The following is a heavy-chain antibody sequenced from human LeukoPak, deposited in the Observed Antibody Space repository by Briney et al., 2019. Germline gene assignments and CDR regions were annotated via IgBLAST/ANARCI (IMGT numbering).Heavy chain of an antibody. CDR2: INAGNGNT. J-gene: IGHJ4*02. CDR3: ARLKRERWLQLGNYDY. V-gene: IGHV1-3*01. CDR1: GYTFTSYA. D-gene: IGHD5-24*01. Sequence: ASVKVSCKASGYTFTSYAMHWVHQAPGQRLEWMGWINAGNGNTKYSQKFQGRVTITRDTSASTAYMELSSLRSEDTAVYYCARLKRERWLQLGNYDYWGQGTLVTVSS.